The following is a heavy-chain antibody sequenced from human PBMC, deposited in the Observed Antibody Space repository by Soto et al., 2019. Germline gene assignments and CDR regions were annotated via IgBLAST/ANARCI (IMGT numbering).Heavy chain of an antibody. D-gene: IGHD6-19*01. CDR2: INHSGST. Sequence: WETLSLTCAVYGGSFSGYYWSWIRQPPGKGLEWIGEINHSGSTNYNPSLKSRVTISVDTSKNQFSLKLSSVTAADTAVYYCARVHHSSAWHYYYYGMDVWGQGTTVTVSS. J-gene: IGHJ6*02. CDR3: ARVHHSSAWHYYYYGMDV. V-gene: IGHV4-34*01. CDR1: GGSFSGYY.